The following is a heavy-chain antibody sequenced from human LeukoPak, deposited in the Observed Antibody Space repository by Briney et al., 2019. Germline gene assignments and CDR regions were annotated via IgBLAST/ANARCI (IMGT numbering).Heavy chain of an antibody. CDR1: GFSFSDYN. CDR2: ITTSSTYI. V-gene: IGHV3-21*01. CDR3: ARDVKGRRYYYMDV. Sequence: GGSLRLSCAASGFSFSDYNMNWVRQAPGKALEWVSSITTSSTYIYYGDSVKGRFTISRDNAKNSLYLQMNGLRAEDTAVYYCARDVKGRRYYYMDVWGKGTTVTVSS. J-gene: IGHJ6*03. D-gene: IGHD3-10*01.